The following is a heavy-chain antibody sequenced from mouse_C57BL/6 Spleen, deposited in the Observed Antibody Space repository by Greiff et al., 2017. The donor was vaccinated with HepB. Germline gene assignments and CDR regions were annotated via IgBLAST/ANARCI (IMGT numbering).Heavy chain of an antibody. D-gene: IGHD1-1*01. CDR2: IYPRSGNT. CDR1: GYTFTSYG. V-gene: IGHV1-81*01. CDR3: ASGQIYYYGSSRHWYFDV. J-gene: IGHJ1*03. Sequence: QVQLQQSGAELARPGASVKLSCKASGYTFTSYGISWVKQRTGQGLEWIGEIYPRSGNTYYNEKFKGKATLTADKSSSTAYMELRSLTSEDSAVYFCASGQIYYYGSSRHWYFDVWGTGTTVTVSS.